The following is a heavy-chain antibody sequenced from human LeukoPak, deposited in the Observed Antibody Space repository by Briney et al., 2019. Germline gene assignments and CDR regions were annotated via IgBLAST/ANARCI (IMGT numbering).Heavy chain of an antibody. Sequence: GGSLRLSCAASGFTFSSFAMTWVRQAPGKGLEGVASITGSNGPTYNTDSVKGRFTISRDNSQNTLYLQMNSLRAEDTAVYYCAKDPNGDYVGAFDPWGQGTLVTVSS. CDR1: GFTFSSFA. CDR3: AKDPNGDYVGAFDP. CDR2: ITGSNGPT. D-gene: IGHD4-17*01. V-gene: IGHV3-23*01. J-gene: IGHJ5*02.